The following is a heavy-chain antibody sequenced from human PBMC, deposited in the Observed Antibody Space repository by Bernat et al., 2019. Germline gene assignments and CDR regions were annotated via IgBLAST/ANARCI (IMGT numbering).Heavy chain of an antibody. CDR3: ARQAVAGKETLDY. Sequence: EVQLVESGGGLVQPGGSLRLSCAASGFTFSSYWMHWVRQAPGKGLVWVSRINSDGSSTSYADSVKGRFTISRDNSKNTLYLQMNSLRAEDMAVYYCARQAVAGKETLDYWGQGTLVTVSS. CDR1: GFTFSSYW. V-gene: IGHV3-74*01. J-gene: IGHJ4*02. CDR2: INSDGSST. D-gene: IGHD6-19*01.